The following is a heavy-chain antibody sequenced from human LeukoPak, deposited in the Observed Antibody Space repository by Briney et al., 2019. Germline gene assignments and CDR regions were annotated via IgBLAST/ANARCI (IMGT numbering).Heavy chain of an antibody. J-gene: IGHJ6*02. CDR2: INPNSGGT. CDR3: ARSPSMDV. CDR1: GYTFTGYY. V-gene: IGHV1-2*02. Sequence: ASMKVSCKASGYTFTGYYMHWVRQAPGQGFEWMGWINPNSGGTNYAQKFQGRVTMTRDTSISTAYMELSRLRSDDMAVYYCARSPSMDVWGQGTTVTVSS.